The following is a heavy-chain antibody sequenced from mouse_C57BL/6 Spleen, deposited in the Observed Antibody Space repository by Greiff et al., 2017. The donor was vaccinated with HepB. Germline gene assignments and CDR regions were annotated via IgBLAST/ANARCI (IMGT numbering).Heavy chain of an antibody. Sequence: VQLQQSGTVLVKPGASVKLSCKTSGYTFTSYWMHWVNQRPGQGLEWIGGIYPGNSDTSYNEKFKGKAKLTAVTSASTTYVELSSLTTEDSAFYDCTRPDYQDLYYFDYWGQGTTLTVSS. J-gene: IGHJ2*01. CDR1: GYTFTSYW. CDR3: TRPDYQDLYYFDY. D-gene: IGHD2-4*01. CDR2: IYPGNSDT. V-gene: IGHV1-5*01.